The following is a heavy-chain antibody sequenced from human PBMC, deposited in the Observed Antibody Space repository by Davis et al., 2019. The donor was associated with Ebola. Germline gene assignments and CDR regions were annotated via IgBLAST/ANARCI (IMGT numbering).Heavy chain of an antibody. D-gene: IGHD3-9*01. CDR1: GYTFTSYG. CDR2: ISGFNTNT. J-gene: IGHJ4*02. Sequence: ASVKVSCKPSGYTFTSYGLAWVRQAPGLGLEWMGWISGFNTNTNFAQKFQGRVTVSKDTSTNTAYMDLRSLTSDDTAIYYCARAPNYDVLTGTSSYYFDYWGQGTLVTVSS. CDR3: ARAPNYDVLTGTSSYYFDY. V-gene: IGHV1-18*04.